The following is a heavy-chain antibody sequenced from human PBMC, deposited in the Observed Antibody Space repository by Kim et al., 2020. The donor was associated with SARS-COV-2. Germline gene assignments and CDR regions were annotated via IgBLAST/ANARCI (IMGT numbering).Heavy chain of an antibody. D-gene: IGHD6-19*01. CDR3: ARVLSGWTGFP. CDR1: GFTFSSYS. J-gene: IGHJ5*02. V-gene: IGHV3-21*01. Sequence: GGSLRLSCAASGFTFSSYSMNWVRQAPGKGLEWVSSISSSSSYIYYADSVKGRFTISRDNAKNSLYLQMNSLRAEDTAVYYCARVLSGWTGFPWGQGTLVTVSS. CDR2: ISSSSSYI.